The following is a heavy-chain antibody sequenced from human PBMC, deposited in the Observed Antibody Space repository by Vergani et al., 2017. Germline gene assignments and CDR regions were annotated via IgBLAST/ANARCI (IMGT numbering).Heavy chain of an antibody. CDR2: IIPILGIA. D-gene: IGHD7-27*01. V-gene: IGHV1-69*09. CDR3: ATWGIPRDY. CDR1: GYTFTSYY. J-gene: IGHJ4*02. Sequence: QVQLVQSGAEVKKPGASVKVSCKASGYTFTSYYMHWVRQAPGQGLEWMGRIIPILGIANYAQKFQGRVTITADKSTSTAYMELSSLRSEDTAVYYCATWGIPRDYWGQGTLVTVSS.